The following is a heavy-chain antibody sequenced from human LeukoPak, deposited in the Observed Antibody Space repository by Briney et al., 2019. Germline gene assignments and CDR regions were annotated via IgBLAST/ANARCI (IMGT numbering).Heavy chain of an antibody. V-gene: IGHV1-8*01. CDR1: GYTFTNLD. CDR2: MSPNSGDT. D-gene: IGHD1-1*01. CDR3: ASNPPNTGDFYY. J-gene: IGHJ4*02. Sequence: SVKISCKTSGYTFTNLDINWLRQAPGQGLEWMGWMSPNSGDTGYAQKFQGRVSMTRDTSISTAYMELSSLRSEDTAVYYCASNPPNTGDFYYWGLGSLVTVSS.